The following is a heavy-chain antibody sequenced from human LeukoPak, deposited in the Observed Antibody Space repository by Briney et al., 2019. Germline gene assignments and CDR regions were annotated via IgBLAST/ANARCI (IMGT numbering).Heavy chain of an antibody. Sequence: AVQVSSKASGVTFSIYPISSVRQAPGPGLEWMGRIIPILGIANYAQKFQGRVTITADKSTSTAYMELSSLRSEDTAVYYCAGTPPYATSGAGTGWFDPWGQGTLVTVSS. J-gene: IGHJ5*02. CDR1: GVTFSIYP. CDR3: AGTPPYATSGAGTGWFDP. D-gene: IGHD6-13*01. CDR2: IIPILGIA. V-gene: IGHV1-69*02.